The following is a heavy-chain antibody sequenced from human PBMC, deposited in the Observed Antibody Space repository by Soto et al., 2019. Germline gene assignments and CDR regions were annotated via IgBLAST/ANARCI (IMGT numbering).Heavy chain of an antibody. Sequence: GGSLRFSCAASGFTVSSNYMSWVRQAPGKGLEWVSVIYSGGSTYYADSVKGRFTISRDNSKNTLYLQMNSLRAEDTAVYYCARDRRYYYDSSGYYNESYYYYGMDVWGQGTTVTVSS. V-gene: IGHV3-53*01. CDR1: GFTVSSNY. D-gene: IGHD3-22*01. CDR3: ARDRRYYYDSSGYYNESYYYYGMDV. J-gene: IGHJ6*02. CDR2: IYSGGST.